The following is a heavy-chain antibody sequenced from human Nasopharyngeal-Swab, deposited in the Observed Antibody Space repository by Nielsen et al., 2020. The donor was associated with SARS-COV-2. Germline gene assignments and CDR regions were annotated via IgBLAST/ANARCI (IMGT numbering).Heavy chain of an antibody. CDR1: GFPFRNYY. J-gene: IGHJ3*02. CDR3: AREGAGGFDI. D-gene: IGHD2-15*01. CDR2: IKQGGSEQ. Sequence: GESLKISCAASGFPFRNYYMTWVRQPPGKGLEWVANIKQGGSEQFYVDSVKGRFTISRDDAKNSVYLQMNSLRAGDTAVYYCAREGAGGFDIWGQGTMVAVSS. V-gene: IGHV3-7*04.